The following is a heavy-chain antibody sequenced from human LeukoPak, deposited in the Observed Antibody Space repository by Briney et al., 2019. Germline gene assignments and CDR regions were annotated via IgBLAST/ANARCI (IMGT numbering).Heavy chain of an antibody. V-gene: IGHV4-59*12. Sequence: PSETLSLTCTVSGGSISSYYWSWIRQPPGKGLEWIGYISYSGSTNYNPSLKSRVTISVDTSKNQFSLKLNSVTAADAAVYYCARGGDNSGFYGDAFDIWGQGTVVTVSS. J-gene: IGHJ3*02. CDR2: ISYSGST. CDR1: GGSISSYY. D-gene: IGHD3-22*01. CDR3: ARGGDNSGFYGDAFDI.